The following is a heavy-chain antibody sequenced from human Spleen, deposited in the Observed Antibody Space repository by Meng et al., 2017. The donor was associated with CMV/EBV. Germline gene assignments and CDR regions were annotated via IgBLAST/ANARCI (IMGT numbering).Heavy chain of an antibody. CDR1: GYTFIDYH. CDR2: INPSTGGT. J-gene: IGHJ3*02. D-gene: IGHD3-9*01. Sequence: ASVKVSCKASGYTFIDYHIHWVRQAPGQGLEWMGWINPSTGGTNSALKFQGRVAMTSDASISTAYTEMSRLTSDDTAIYYCARVLTARDFANAFDIWGQGTMVTVSS. CDR3: ARVLTARDFANAFDI. V-gene: IGHV1-2*02.